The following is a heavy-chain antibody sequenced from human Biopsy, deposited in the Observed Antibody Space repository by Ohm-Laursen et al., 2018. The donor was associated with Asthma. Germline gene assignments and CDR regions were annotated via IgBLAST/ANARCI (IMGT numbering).Heavy chain of an antibody. CDR1: GYTFNSAG. V-gene: IGHV1-18*01. CDR3: ARAVDYSHYYGIDV. D-gene: IGHD3-10*01. Sequence: ASVEVSCKTSGYTFNSAGITWVRQAPGQGLEWMGWISVYSGNTKVAQKLQDRVTMITDTSTSTAYMELRSLRSDDTAVYFCARAVDYSHYYGIDVWGQGITVTVS. J-gene: IGHJ6*02. CDR2: ISVYSGNT.